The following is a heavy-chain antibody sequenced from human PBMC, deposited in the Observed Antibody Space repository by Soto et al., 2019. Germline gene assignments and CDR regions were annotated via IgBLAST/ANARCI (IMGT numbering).Heavy chain of an antibody. CDR3: ARGDRGGFDL. D-gene: IGHD3-10*01. CDR2: VHSDGTTT. V-gene: IGHV3-74*01. J-gene: IGHJ3*01. CDR1: GFTFDDYW. Sequence: EVQLVESGGDLVQPGASLRLSCAASGFTFDDYWMHWVRQAPGKGLVWVSRVHSDGTTTTYADSVKGRFTISRDNARNTVSLQMSSLRAEDTAIYYCARGDRGGFDLWGHGTVVTVSS.